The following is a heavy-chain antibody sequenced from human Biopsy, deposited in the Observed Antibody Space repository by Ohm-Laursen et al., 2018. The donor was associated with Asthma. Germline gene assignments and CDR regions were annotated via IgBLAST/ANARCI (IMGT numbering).Heavy chain of an antibody. V-gene: IGHV1-46*01. CDR1: GYTFTSYY. Sequence: GSSVKVSCKASGYTFTSYYMHWVRQAPGQGLEWMGIINPSGGSTSYAQRFQGRVTMTRDTSTGTVYMELSSLRSEDTAVYYCARTYYDFLTGQVNDAFAIWGQGTMVTVSS. CDR2: INPSGGST. J-gene: IGHJ3*02. D-gene: IGHD3-9*01. CDR3: ARTYYDFLTGQVNDAFAI.